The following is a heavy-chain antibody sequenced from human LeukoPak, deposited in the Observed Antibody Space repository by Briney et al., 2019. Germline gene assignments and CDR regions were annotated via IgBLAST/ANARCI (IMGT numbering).Heavy chain of an antibody. D-gene: IGHD3-10*01. Sequence: GGSLRLSCAASGFTLASYAMTWVRQAPGKGMEGVSAIRGSGVRTYYADSVKGRFTISRDNSKTPLYLQMNTLRAEDPAVYYCAKDDGNPYGSGSYFDYWGQGTLVTVSS. CDR1: GFTLASYA. CDR2: IRGSGVRT. V-gene: IGHV3-23*01. CDR3: AKDDGNPYGSGSYFDY. J-gene: IGHJ4*02.